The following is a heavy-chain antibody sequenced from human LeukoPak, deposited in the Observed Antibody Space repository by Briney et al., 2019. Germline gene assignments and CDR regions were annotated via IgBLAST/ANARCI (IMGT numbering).Heavy chain of an antibody. D-gene: IGHD1-7*01. Sequence: PSETLSLTCAVYGGSFSGYHWSWIRQPPGKGLEWIGEINHSGSTNYNPSLKSRVTISVDTSKNQFSLKLSSVTAADTAVYYWARGNYDYFDYWGRGTLVTVSS. CDR3: ARGNYDYFDY. CDR2: INHSGST. J-gene: IGHJ4*02. CDR1: GGSFSGYH. V-gene: IGHV4-34*01.